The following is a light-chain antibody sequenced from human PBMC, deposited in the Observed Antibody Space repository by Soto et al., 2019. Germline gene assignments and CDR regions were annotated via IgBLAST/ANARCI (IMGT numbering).Light chain of an antibody. V-gene: IGKV1-13*02. CDR3: QQFNIYPIT. Sequence: AIQVTQSPSSLSASVGARVTITCRASQDIRGALAWYQQKPGKAPKLLIYDVSTVQSGVPSRFSGRGSGTEFTLTNTSLQPEDFANYYCQQFNIYPITFGQGTRLDI. J-gene: IGKJ5*01. CDR2: DVS. CDR1: QDIRGA.